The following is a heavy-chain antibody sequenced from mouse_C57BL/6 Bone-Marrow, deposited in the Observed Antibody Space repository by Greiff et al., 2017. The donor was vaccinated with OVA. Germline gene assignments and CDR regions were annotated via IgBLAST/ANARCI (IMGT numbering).Heavy chain of an antibody. D-gene: IGHD1-1*01. J-gene: IGHJ2*01. Sequence: EVMLVESGGDLVKPGGSLKLSCAASGFTFSSYGMSWVRQTPDKRLEWVATISSGGSYTYYPDSVKGRFTISRDNAKNTLYLQMSSLKSEDTAMYYGARQDYGSSHYFDYWGQGTTLTVSS. CDR2: ISSGGSYT. CDR3: ARQDYGSSHYFDY. CDR1: GFTFSSYG. V-gene: IGHV5-6*01.